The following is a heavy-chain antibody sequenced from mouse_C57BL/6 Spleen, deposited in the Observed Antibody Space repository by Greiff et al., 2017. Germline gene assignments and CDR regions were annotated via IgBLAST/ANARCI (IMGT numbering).Heavy chain of an antibody. CDR1: GYTFTSYW. CDR2: IDTSDSYT. CDR3: ARLGYAMDY. Sequence: QVQLQQSGAELVMPGASVKLSCKASGYTFTSYWMHWVKQRPGQGLEWIGEIDTSDSYTNYNQKFKGKSTLTVDKSSSTAYMQLSSLTSEDAAVYDCARLGYAMDYWGQGTSVTVSA. J-gene: IGHJ4*01. V-gene: IGHV1-69*01.